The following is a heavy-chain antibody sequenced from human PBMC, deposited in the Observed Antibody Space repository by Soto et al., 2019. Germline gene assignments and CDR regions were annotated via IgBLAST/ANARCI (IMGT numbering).Heavy chain of an antibody. J-gene: IGHJ6*02. Sequence: PGGSLRLSCAASGFTFSNYAMHWVRQAPGKGLEWVAVISYDGNNKYYADSVKGRFTISRDNSKNTLYLQMNSLRAEDTGVYYCARVGAAAAPYSFYYGMDVWXQGTTVTVSS. V-gene: IGHV3-30-3*01. D-gene: IGHD6-13*01. CDR2: ISYDGNNK. CDR3: ARVGAAAAPYSFYYGMDV. CDR1: GFTFSNYA.